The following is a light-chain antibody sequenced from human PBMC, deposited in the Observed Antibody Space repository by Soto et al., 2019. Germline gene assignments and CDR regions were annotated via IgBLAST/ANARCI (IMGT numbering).Light chain of an antibody. J-gene: IGLJ1*01. CDR2: EGS. CDR1: SNDVGSYNF. CDR3: CSYAGSSTLYV. Sequence: QSVLTKPASVSGSPGQSSTISCTGTSNDVGSYNFVSWYQQHPGKAPKLVIYEGSKRPSGVSNRFSGSKSGNTASLTISGLQAEDEADYYCCSYAGSSTLYVFGTGTKVTVL. V-gene: IGLV2-23*01.